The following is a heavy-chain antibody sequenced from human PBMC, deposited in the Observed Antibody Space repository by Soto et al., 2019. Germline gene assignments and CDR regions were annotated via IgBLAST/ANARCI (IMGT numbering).Heavy chain of an antibody. CDR1: GYTLISYY. CDR3: ARDHVDTPMTNFDY. J-gene: IGHJ4*02. D-gene: IGHD5-18*01. Sequence: ASVKVSCKASGYTLISYYIHWLRQAPGQGLEWMGLINPSDAYTDYAQKFQVRVTLTRDTSTSIVYMELSSLRSEDTAIYYCARDHVDTPMTNFDYWGQGTLVTVSS. V-gene: IGHV1-46*01. CDR2: INPSDAYT.